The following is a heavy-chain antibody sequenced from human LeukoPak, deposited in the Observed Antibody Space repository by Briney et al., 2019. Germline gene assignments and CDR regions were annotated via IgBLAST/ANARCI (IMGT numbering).Heavy chain of an antibody. Sequence: PAESLSLSCPPSGFTLSSYEMNWVRQPPGKGLEWVSSIITSGITIYYADSVKGRFTISRDNAKNSLYLQMNSLRAEDTAVYYCARVQGREYYYDSSGYYYVPKYFQHWGQGTLVTVSS. CDR3: ARVQGREYYYDSSGYYYVPKYFQH. D-gene: IGHD3-22*01. CDR2: IITSGITI. CDR1: GFTLSSYE. J-gene: IGHJ1*01. V-gene: IGHV3-48*03.